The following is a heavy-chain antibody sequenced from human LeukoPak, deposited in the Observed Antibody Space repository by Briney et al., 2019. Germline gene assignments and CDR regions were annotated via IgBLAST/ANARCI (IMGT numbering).Heavy chain of an antibody. CDR3: AKRATVTPQGVDY. V-gene: IGHV3-48*04. Sequence: GGSLRLSCAASGFTFSTYSMNWVRQAPGKGLEWVSYISSGSGTIYYADSVKGRFTISRDNAKNSLYLQMNSLRAEDTAVYYCAKRATVTPQGVDYWGQGTLVTVSS. D-gene: IGHD4-17*01. CDR2: ISSGSGTI. CDR1: GFTFSTYS. J-gene: IGHJ4*02.